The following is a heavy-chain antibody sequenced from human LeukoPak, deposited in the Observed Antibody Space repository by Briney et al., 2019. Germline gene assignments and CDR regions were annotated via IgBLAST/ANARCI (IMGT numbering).Heavy chain of an antibody. CDR1: GFTVSSNY. CDR3: ARDRYSSSWYPRVVGATLVY. J-gene: IGHJ4*02. D-gene: IGHD6-13*01. Sequence: GGSLRLSCAASGFTVSSNYMSWVRQAPGKGLEWVAVISYDGSNKYYADSVKGRFTISRDNSKNTLYLQMNSLRAEDTAVYYCARDRYSSSWYPRVVGATLVYWGQGTLVTVSS. V-gene: IGHV3-30*03. CDR2: ISYDGSNK.